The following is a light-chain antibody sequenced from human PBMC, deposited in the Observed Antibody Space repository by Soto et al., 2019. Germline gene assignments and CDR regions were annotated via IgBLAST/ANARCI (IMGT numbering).Light chain of an antibody. J-gene: IGKJ2*01. CDR2: RAS. CDR3: QQYNNWPYT. CDR1: QHVSSN. V-gene: IGKV3-15*01. Sequence: EIVMTQSPATLSVSPGGSATLSCRASQHVSSNFAWYRQKPGQAPTLLIYRASTRATGIPARFSGSGSGTEFTLTSSSLQSDDFAFYYCQQYNNWPYTFGQGTKLEIK.